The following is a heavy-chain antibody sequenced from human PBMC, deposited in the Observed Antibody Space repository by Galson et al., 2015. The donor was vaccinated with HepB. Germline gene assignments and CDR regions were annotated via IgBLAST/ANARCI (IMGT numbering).Heavy chain of an antibody. CDR1: GFTFSSYV. V-gene: IGHV3-23*01. D-gene: IGHD2-2*01. CDR2: ISGSGGST. CDR3: ACQRATSHPFDY. J-gene: IGHJ4*02. Sequence: SLRLSCAASGFTFSSYVMSWVRQAPGKGLEWVSTISGSGGSTYFADSVKGRFTISRDNSKNTLYLQLNSLRAEDTAVYYCACQRATSHPFDYWDQGTLVTVSS.